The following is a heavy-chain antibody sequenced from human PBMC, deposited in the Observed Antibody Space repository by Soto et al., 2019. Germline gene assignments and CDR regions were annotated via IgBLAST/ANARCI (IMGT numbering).Heavy chain of an antibody. J-gene: IGHJ3*01. CDR3: ARDSASSGVFT. V-gene: IGHV4-4*02. Sequence: QVQLQESGPGLVKPSGTLSLTCAVSGGSISSSNWCTWVRQPPGEGLEVIGEISRGGTTNCKPSLKRRVTISLNMSKNQFSLPLGSVTAAVTAMYYCARDSASSGVFTWGQGTMVTVSS. CDR1: GGSISSSNW. D-gene: IGHD6-19*01. CDR2: ISRGGTT.